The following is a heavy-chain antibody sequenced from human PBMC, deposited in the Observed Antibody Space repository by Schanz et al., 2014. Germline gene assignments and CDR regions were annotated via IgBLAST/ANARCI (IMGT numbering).Heavy chain of an antibody. J-gene: IGHJ4*02. D-gene: IGHD3-10*01. V-gene: IGHV3-74*02. CDR1: GFTFSSYA. CDR2: TSNDGSFT. CDR3: AKDPPRGVRTPIKPTLDY. Sequence: DVQLLESGGGLVQPGGSLRLSCAASGFTFSSYAMSWVRQPPGKGLVWVSRTSNDGSFTTFADSVKGRFTISRDNAKNTLYLQMNSLRAEDTAVYYCAKDPPRGVRTPIKPTLDYWGQGTRVTVS.